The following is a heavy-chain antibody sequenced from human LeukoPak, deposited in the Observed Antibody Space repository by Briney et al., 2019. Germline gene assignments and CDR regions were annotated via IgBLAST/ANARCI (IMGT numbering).Heavy chain of an antibody. CDR3: SRHSSRWYHFGY. J-gene: IGHJ4*02. Sequence: SETLSLTCTVSGDSISSSSYYWGWIRQPPGKGLEWIGSIYYSGTTYYNPSLKSRVTISVVTSKNQFSLNLSSVTAADTAVYYWSRHSSRWYHFGYLGQGTLVTVSS. CDR1: GDSISSSSYY. CDR2: IYYSGTT. D-gene: IGHD6-13*01. V-gene: IGHV4-39*01.